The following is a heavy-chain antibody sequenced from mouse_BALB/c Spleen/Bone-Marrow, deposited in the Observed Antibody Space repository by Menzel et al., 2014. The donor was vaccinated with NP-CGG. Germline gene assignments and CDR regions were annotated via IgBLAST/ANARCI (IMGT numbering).Heavy chain of an antibody. CDR1: GFPFTTYW. D-gene: IGHD2-14*01. CDR3: ARPYRYDKEFAY. CDR2: IDPSTGHT. Sequence: QVQLKESGAELAKPGASVKMSCKASGFPFTTYWMHWFKQRPGQGLEWIGYIDPSTGHTEYNQNFKDQATLTADKSSSTAYMQLSSLTSEDSAVYYCARPYRYDKEFAYWGQGTLVTVSA. V-gene: IGHV1-7*01. J-gene: IGHJ3*01.